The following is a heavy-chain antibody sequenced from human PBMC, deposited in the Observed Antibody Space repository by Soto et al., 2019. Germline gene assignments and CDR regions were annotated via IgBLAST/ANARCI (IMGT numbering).Heavy chain of an antibody. D-gene: IGHD3-22*01. CDR2: IIPIFGTA. CDR1: GYTFTSYG. CDR3: ASARDSSGPYWYFDL. Sequence: QVQLVQSGAEVKKPGASVKVSCKASGYTFTSYGISWVRQAPGQGLEWMGGIIPIFGTANYAQKFQGRVTITADESTSTAYMELSSLRSEDTAVYYCASARDSSGPYWYFDLWGRGTLVTVSS. J-gene: IGHJ2*01. V-gene: IGHV1-69*13.